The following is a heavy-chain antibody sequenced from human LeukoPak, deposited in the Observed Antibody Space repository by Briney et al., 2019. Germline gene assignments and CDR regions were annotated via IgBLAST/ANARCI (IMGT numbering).Heavy chain of an antibody. CDR3: AKAPGEFYYGSGSYFPPPAVGDY. CDR2: ISGSGGST. D-gene: IGHD3-10*01. J-gene: IGHJ4*02. CDR1: GFTFSSYA. Sequence: GGSLRLSCAASGFTFSSYAMSWVRQAPGKGLEWVSAISGSGGSTYYADSVKGRFTISRDNSKNTLYLQMNSLRAEDTAVYYCAKAPGEFYYGSGSYFPPPAVGDYWGQGTLATVSS. V-gene: IGHV3-23*01.